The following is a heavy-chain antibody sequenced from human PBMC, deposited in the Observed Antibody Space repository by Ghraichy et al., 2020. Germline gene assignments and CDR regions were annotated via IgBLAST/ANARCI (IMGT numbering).Heavy chain of an antibody. V-gene: IGHV4-34*01. CDR2: INHSGST. Sequence: SETLSLTCAVYGGSFSGYYWSWIRQPPGKGLEWIGEINHSGSTNYNPSLKSRVTMSVDTSKNQFSLKLISVTAADTAVYYCARGHLMRLWFGAGMDVWGQGTTVTVSS. CDR3: ARGHLMRLWFGAGMDV. D-gene: IGHD3-10*01. CDR1: GGSFSGYY. J-gene: IGHJ6*02.